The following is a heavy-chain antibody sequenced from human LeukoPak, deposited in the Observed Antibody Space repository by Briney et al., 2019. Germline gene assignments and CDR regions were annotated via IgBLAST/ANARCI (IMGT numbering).Heavy chain of an antibody. Sequence: GGSLRLSCAASEFTFSSYWMSWVRQAPGKGLQSVAYISQDVSHKYYVDSVKGRFTISRDNAKNSLHLEMNSLGAEDTALYYCARVGYNGWNFENWGQGTLVTVSS. J-gene: IGHJ4*02. CDR3: ARVGYNGWNFEN. D-gene: IGHD5-12*01. CDR1: EFTFSSYW. CDR2: ISQDVSHK. V-gene: IGHV3-7*01.